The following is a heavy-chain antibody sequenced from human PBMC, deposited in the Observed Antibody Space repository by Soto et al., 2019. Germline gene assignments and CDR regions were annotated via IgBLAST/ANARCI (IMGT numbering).Heavy chain of an antibody. CDR1: GGTFSSYA. CDR3: ARDPVVVPAAPSPYYYGMDV. V-gene: IGHV1-69*01. CDR2: IIPIFGTA. J-gene: IGHJ6*02. D-gene: IGHD2-2*01. Sequence: QVQLVQSGAEVKKPGSSVKVSCKASGGTFSSYAISWVRQAPGQGLEWMGGIIPIFGTANYAQKFQGRVTITADESTGTAYMELSSLRSEDTAVYYCARDPVVVPAAPSPYYYGMDVWGQGTTVTVSS.